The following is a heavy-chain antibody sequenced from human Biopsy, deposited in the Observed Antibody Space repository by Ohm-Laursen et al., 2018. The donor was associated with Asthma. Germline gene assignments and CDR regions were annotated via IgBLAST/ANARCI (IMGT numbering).Heavy chain of an antibody. CDR2: IKHDGTEK. CDR1: GFTFDDYA. D-gene: IGHD3-3*02. Sequence: GSLRLSCAASGFTFDDYAMHWVRQAPGKGLEWVANIKHDGTEKNHVDSLKGRFTISRDNAKNSLYLQMNSLRAEDTAVYYCARTFHFWSPYHAEHYQLWGQGTLVTVSS. CDR3: ARTFHFWSPYHAEHYQL. V-gene: IGHV3-7*01. J-gene: IGHJ1*01.